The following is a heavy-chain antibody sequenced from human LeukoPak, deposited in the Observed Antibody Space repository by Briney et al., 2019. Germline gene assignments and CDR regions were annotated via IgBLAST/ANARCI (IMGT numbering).Heavy chain of an antibody. J-gene: IGHJ6*03. CDR3: ARGDSSGYYYGYYYMDV. V-gene: IGHV4-61*08. CDR1: GGSISSGGYF. D-gene: IGHD3-22*01. Sequence: SETLSLTCAVSGGSISSGGYFWSWIRQPPGKGLEWMGYISYSGSTNYNPSLKSRVTISIDTSKNQFSLKLSSVTAADTAVYYCARGDSSGYYYGYYYMDVWGKGTTVTVS. CDR2: ISYSGST.